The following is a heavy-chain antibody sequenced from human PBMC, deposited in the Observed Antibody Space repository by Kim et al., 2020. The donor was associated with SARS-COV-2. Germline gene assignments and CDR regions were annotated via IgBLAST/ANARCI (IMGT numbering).Heavy chain of an antibody. Sequence: YYGDAVKGRFTIYRDNANNPLYLKMNSLSAADTAVSYCAKGPLTRWFSFDYWGQGTLVTVS. D-gene: IGHD2-15*01. V-gene: IGHV3-23*05. CDR3: AKGPLTRWFSFDY. J-gene: IGHJ4*02.